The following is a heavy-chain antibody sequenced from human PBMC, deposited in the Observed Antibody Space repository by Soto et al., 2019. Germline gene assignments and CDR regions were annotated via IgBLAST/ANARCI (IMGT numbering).Heavy chain of an antibody. CDR2: IYYSGST. D-gene: IGHD3-3*01. J-gene: IGHJ4*02. V-gene: IGHV4-39*01. CDR1: GGSISSSSYY. CDR3: ARQLRFLEWNEGIVDY. Sequence: PSETLSLTCTVSGGSISSSSYYWGWIRQPPGKGLEWIGSIYYSGSTYYNPSLKSRVTISVDTSKNQFSLKLSSVTAADTAVYYCARQLRFLEWNEGIVDYWGQGTLVTVSS.